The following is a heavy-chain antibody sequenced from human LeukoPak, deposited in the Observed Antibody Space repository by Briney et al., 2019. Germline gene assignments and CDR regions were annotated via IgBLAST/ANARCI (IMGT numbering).Heavy chain of an antibody. CDR3: ARVSPVDTAMAYYFDY. CDR2: VYYSGST. D-gene: IGHD5-18*01. CDR1: GGSISSGGYY. V-gene: IGHV4-31*03. Sequence: SETLSLTCTVSGGSISSGGYYWSWIRQHPGKGLEWIGYVYYSGSTYYNPSLKSRVTISVDTSKNQFSLKLTSVTAADTAVYYCARVSPVDTAMAYYFDYWGQGTLVTVSS. J-gene: IGHJ4*02.